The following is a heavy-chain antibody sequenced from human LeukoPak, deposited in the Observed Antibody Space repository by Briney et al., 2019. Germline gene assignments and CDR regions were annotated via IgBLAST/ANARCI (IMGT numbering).Heavy chain of an antibody. J-gene: IGHJ4*02. V-gene: IGHV3-21*01. D-gene: IGHD3-16*01. CDR1: GFTFSSYS. CDR2: ISSSSSYI. CDR3: ARGRYYDYVWGSYNY. Sequence: GGSLRLSCAASGFTFSSYSMNWVRQAPGKGLEWVSSISSSSSYIYYADSVKGRFTISRDNAKNSLYLQMNSLRAEDTAVYYCARGRYYDYVWGSYNYWGQGTLVTVSS.